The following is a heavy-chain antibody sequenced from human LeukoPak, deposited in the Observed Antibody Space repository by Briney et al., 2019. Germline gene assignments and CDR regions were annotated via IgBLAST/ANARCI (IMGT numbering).Heavy chain of an antibody. CDR3: ASMIVARGHFDY. V-gene: IGHV4-38-2*02. Sequence: SETLSLTCTVSGYSISSGYYWGWIRQPPGKGLEWIGSIYHSGSTYYNPSLKSRVTISVDTSKNQFSLKLSSVTAADTAVYHCASMIVARGHFDYWGQGTLVTVPS. CDR2: IYHSGST. J-gene: IGHJ4*02. CDR1: GYSISSGYY. D-gene: IGHD3-22*01.